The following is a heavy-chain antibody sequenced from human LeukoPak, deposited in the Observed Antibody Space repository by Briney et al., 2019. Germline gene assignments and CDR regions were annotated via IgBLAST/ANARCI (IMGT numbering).Heavy chain of an antibody. Sequence: PSETLSLTCTVSGVSISSSNSYWGWIRQPPGKGLEWIGSIYYSGNTYYNASLKSQVSISIDTSKNQFSLKLTSVTAADTAVYYCARGDDYSNPTDYWGQGPLVTVSS. V-gene: IGHV4-39*01. D-gene: IGHD4-11*01. J-gene: IGHJ4*02. CDR2: IYYSGNT. CDR3: ARGDDYSNPTDY. CDR1: GVSISSSNSY.